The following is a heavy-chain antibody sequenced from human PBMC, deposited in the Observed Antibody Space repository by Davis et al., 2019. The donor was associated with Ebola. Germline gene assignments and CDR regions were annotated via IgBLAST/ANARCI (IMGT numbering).Heavy chain of an antibody. CDR2: MWYDGSRQ. Sequence: GESLKISCAASGFIFSNYGMHWVRQAPGKGLEWVALMWYDGSRQYYADSVKGRFTVSRDNSRNLLYLQMNSLRAEDTAVYYCARDTWYSGDDNGGDWGQGTLVTVSS. D-gene: IGHD1-26*01. CDR3: ARDTWYSGDDNGGD. V-gene: IGHV3-33*01. CDR1: GFIFSNYG. J-gene: IGHJ4*02.